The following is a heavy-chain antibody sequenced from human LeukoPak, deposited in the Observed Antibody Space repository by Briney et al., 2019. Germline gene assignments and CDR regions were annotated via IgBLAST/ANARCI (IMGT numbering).Heavy chain of an antibody. CDR3: ARGPVAYCSSTSCYTLETYYYYGMDV. D-gene: IGHD2-2*02. CDR2: INHSGST. Sequence: PSETLSLTCAVYGGSFSGYYWSWIRQPPGKGLKWIGEINHSGSTNYNPSLKSRVTISVDTSKNQFSLKLSSVTAADTAVYYCARGPVAYCSSTSCYTLETYYYYGMDVWGKGTTVTVSS. V-gene: IGHV4-34*01. CDR1: GGSFSGYY. J-gene: IGHJ6*04.